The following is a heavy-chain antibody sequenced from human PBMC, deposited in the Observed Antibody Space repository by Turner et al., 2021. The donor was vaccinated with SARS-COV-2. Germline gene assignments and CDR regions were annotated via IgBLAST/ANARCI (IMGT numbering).Heavy chain of an antibody. J-gene: IGHJ4*02. CDR1: GFTVSNNY. CDR3: ARGEIRGVTGDY. D-gene: IGHD3-10*01. CDR2: IYSGGTT. Sequence: EVQLVQSGGGLVQPGGSLRLSCTASGFTVSNNYMSWVRQGPGKGLEWVSLIYSGGTTKYADSVKGRFTISRDNCKNTLYLQMNSLRAEDTAVYYCARGEIRGVTGDYWGRGTLVTVSS. V-gene: IGHV3-66*01.